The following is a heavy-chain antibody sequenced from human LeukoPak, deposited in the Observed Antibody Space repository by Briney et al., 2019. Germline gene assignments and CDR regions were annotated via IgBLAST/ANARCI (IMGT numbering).Heavy chain of an antibody. J-gene: IGHJ4*02. CDR1: GFTFSSYG. Sequence: GRSLRLSCEASGFTFSSYGMHWVRQAPGKGLEWVAVISYDGSNKYYADSVKGRFTISRDNSKNTLYLQMNSLRAEDTAVYYCAKDYRNYCDYWVQGTLVTVSS. V-gene: IGHV3-30*18. CDR2: ISYDGSNK. D-gene: IGHD4-11*01. CDR3: AKDYRNYCDY.